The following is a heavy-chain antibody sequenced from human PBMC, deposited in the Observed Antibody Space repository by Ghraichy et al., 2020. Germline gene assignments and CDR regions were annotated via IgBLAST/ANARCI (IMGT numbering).Heavy chain of an antibody. D-gene: IGHD6-13*01. CDR2: IYHSGST. V-gene: IGHV4-38-2*01. CDR3: ARGGLVYSSSTYLDY. CDR1: GYSISSGYY. J-gene: IGHJ4*02. Sequence: SETLSLTCAVSGYSISSGYYWGWIRQPPGKGLEWIGNIYHSGSTYYNPSLKSRVTISVDTSKNQFSLKVNSVTAADTAVYYCARGGLVYSSSTYLDYWGQGTLVTVSS.